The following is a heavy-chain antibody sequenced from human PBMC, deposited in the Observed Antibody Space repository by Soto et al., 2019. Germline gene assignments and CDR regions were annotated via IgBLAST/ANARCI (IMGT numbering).Heavy chain of an antibody. J-gene: IGHJ5*02. D-gene: IGHD1-1*01. Sequence: SETLSLTCTVSGGSISSYYWSWIRQPPGKGLEWIGYIYYSGSTNYNPSLKSRVTISVDMSTSTAYMEVSSLRSEDTAVYYCAADMAPTDPHNWVDPWGQGTLVTVSS. CDR2: IYYSGST. CDR1: GGSISSYY. CDR3: AADMAPTDPHNWVDP. V-gene: IGHV4-59*12.